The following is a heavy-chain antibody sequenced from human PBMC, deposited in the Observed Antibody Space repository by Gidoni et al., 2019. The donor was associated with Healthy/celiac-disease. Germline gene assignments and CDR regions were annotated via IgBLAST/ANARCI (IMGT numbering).Heavy chain of an antibody. D-gene: IGHD3-3*01. Sequence: EVQLLESGGGLVQPGGSLRLSCAASGFTFSSYAMSWVRQAPGKGLEWVSAISGSGGSTYYADSVKGRFTISRDNSKNTLYLQMNSLRAEDTAVYYCAKDGFLEWLLPNRANWFDPWGQGTLVTVSS. J-gene: IGHJ5*02. CDR3: AKDGFLEWLLPNRANWFDP. V-gene: IGHV3-23*01. CDR1: GFTFSSYA. CDR2: ISGSGGST.